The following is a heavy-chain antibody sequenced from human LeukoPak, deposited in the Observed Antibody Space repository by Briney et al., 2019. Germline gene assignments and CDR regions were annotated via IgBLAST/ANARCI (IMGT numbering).Heavy chain of an antibody. J-gene: IGHJ5*02. CDR2: IYYSGST. CDR1: GGSISSYY. Sequence: PSETLSLTCTVSGGSISSYYWSWIRQPPGKGLEWIGYIYYSGSTNYNPSLKSRVTISVDTSKNQFSLKLSSVTAADTAVYYCARDLGDYDILTGYYPNWFDPWGQGTLVTVS. V-gene: IGHV4-59*01. CDR3: ARDLGDYDILTGYYPNWFDP. D-gene: IGHD3-9*01.